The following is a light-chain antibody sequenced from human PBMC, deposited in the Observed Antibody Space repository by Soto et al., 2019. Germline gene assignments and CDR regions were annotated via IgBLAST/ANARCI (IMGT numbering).Light chain of an antibody. CDR1: QSVSSN. Sequence: EIVMTQSPATLSVSPGERATLSCRASQSVSSNLAWYQQKPGQAPRLLIYGASTRATGIPVRFSGSGSGTEFTLTISSLQSEDFAVYYCQQYNKWPRTFGQGTKVDIK. J-gene: IGKJ1*01. CDR2: GAS. V-gene: IGKV3D-15*01. CDR3: QQYNKWPRT.